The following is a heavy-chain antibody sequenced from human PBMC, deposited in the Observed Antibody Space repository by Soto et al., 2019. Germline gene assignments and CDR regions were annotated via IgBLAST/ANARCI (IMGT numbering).Heavy chain of an antibody. J-gene: IGHJ4*02. CDR3: ARESRVGYFDY. D-gene: IGHD1-26*01. Sequence: QMQLVESGGGLVKPGGSLRLSCAASGFTFSDYYMSWIRQAPGKGLEWVSYISSSSSYTNYADSVKGRFTISRDNAKNSLYLQMNSLRAEDTAVYYCARESRVGYFDYWGQGTLVTVSS. CDR1: GFTFSDYY. V-gene: IGHV3-11*05. CDR2: ISSSSSYT.